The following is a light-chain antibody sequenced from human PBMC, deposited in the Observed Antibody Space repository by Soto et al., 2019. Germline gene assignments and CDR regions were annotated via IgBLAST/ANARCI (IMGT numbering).Light chain of an antibody. CDR3: QQRSTLLLT. Sequence: EIVVTQSPATLSLSPGERATLSCRASQSISTYLAWYQQKPGRAPRLLIYDASNRATGIPARFSGSGSGTDFTLTISSLEPEDFQLYYCQQRSTLLLTFGGGTKVEIK. CDR1: QSISTY. CDR2: DAS. J-gene: IGKJ4*01. V-gene: IGKV3-11*01.